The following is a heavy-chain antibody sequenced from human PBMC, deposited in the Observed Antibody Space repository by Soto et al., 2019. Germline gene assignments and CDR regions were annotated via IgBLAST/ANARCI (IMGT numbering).Heavy chain of an antibody. CDR1: GFTFSSYA. V-gene: IGHV3-23*01. CDR3: AKEGDIAGYDFLAPQNYYFDY. CDR2: ISGSGGST. J-gene: IGHJ4*02. D-gene: IGHD5-12*01. Sequence: EVQLLESGGGLVQPGGSLRLSCAASGFTFSSYAMSWVRQAPGKGLEWVSAISGSGGSTYYADSVKGRFTISRDNSKNTLYLQMNSLRAEDTAVYYCAKEGDIAGYDFLAPQNYYFDYWGQGTLVTVSS.